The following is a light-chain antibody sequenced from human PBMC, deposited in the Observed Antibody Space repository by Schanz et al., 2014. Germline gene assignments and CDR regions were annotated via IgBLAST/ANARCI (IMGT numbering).Light chain of an antibody. CDR3: QQYGNSPGT. Sequence: EIVLTQSPGTLSLSPGERATLSCRASQSVSSNLAWYQQKPGQAPRLLIYGASTRATGIPARFSGSGSGTDFTLTITRLEPEDFAVYYCQQYGNSPGTFGQGTRLEIE. J-gene: IGKJ5*01. V-gene: IGKV3-20*01. CDR1: QSVSSN. CDR2: GAS.